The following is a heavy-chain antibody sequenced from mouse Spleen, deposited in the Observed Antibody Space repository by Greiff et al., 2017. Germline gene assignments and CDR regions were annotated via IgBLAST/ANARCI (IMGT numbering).Heavy chain of an antibody. CDR3: ARPRYYGSSGYYAMDY. J-gene: IGHJ4*01. CDR2: ISSGSSTI. Sequence: EVNLVESGGGLVKPGGSLKLSCAASGFTFSDYGMHWVRQAPEKGLEWVAYISSGSSTIYYADTVKGRFTISRDNAKNTLFLQMTSLRSEDTAMYYCARPRYYGSSGYYAMDYWGQGTSVTVSS. V-gene: IGHV5-17*01. D-gene: IGHD1-1*01. CDR1: GFTFSDYG.